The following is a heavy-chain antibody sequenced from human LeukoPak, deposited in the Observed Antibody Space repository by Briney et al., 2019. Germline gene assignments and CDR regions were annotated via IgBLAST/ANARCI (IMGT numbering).Heavy chain of an antibody. D-gene: IGHD3-10*01. J-gene: IGHJ4*02. CDR1: GGTFSSYA. CDR2: IIPILGIA. CDR3: ASYDSISPRKDY. Sequence: SVKVSCKASGGTFSSYAISWVRQAPGQGLEWMGRIIPILGIASYAQKFQGRVTITADKSTSTAYMELSSLRSEDTAVYYCASYDSISPRKDYWGQGTLVTVSS. V-gene: IGHV1-69*04.